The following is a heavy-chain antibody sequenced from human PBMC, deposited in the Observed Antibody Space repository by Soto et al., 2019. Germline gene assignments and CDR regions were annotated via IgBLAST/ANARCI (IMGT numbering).Heavy chain of an antibody. V-gene: IGHV4-31*03. J-gene: IGHJ3*02. CDR3: ARVITYYYDSSGYYFLDI. D-gene: IGHD3-22*01. CDR1: GGSISSGGYY. Sequence: SETLSLTCTVSGGSISSGGYYWSWIRQHPGKGLEWIGYIYYSGSTYYNPSLKSRVTISVDTSKNQFSLKLSSVTAADTAVYYCARVITYYYDSSGYYFLDIWGQGTMVTVSS. CDR2: IYYSGST.